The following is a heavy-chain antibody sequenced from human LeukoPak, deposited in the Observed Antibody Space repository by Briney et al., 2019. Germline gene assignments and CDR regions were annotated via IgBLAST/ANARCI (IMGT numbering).Heavy chain of an antibody. CDR2: INPNSGGT. J-gene: IGHJ5*02. D-gene: IGHD6-19*01. CDR3: ARVEAVAGENWFDP. Sequence: ASVKVSCKASGYTFTGYYMHWVRQAPGQGLEWMGWINPNSGGTNYAQKFQGRVTMTRDKSIRTAYMELSRLTSDDTAVYYCARVEAVAGENWFDPWGQGTLVTVSS. V-gene: IGHV1-2*02. CDR1: GYTFTGYY.